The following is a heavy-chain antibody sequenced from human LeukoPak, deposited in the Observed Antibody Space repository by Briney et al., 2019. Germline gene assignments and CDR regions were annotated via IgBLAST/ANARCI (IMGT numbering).Heavy chain of an antibody. Sequence: ASVKVSCKASGYTFTNYYMYWVRQAPGQGLEWMGIINPSGGSTNYAQKFQGRVTMTRDTSTSTVYMELSSLRSEDTAVYYCAREHSGYDSWGQGTLLTVSS. J-gene: IGHJ5*02. CDR3: AREHSGYDS. CDR1: GYTFTNYY. CDR2: INPSGGST. D-gene: IGHD5-12*01. V-gene: IGHV1-46*01.